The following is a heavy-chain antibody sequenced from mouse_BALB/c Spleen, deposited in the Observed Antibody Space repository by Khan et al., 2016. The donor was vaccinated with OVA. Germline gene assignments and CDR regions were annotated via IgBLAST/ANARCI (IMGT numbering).Heavy chain of an antibody. V-gene: IGHV9-3-1*01. D-gene: IGHD2-4*01. Sequence: QIQLVQSGPELKKPGETVKISCKASGYTFTNYGMNWVKQAPGKGLKWMGWINTYTGEPTYVDDFKGRFVFSLETSASTAYLQINNLKNEDTATYFRARYDYADYFDSWGQGTTLTVSS. CDR1: GYTFTNYG. CDR3: ARYDYADYFDS. J-gene: IGHJ2*01. CDR2: INTYTGEP.